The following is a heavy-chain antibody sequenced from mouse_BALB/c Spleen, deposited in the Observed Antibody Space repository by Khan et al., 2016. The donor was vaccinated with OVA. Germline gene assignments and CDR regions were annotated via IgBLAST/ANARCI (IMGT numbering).Heavy chain of an antibody. CDR2: INPYNGGT. D-gene: IGHD2-13*01. CDR1: GYSFTGYT. CDR3: VRSASYGDYVEAWFAY. Sequence: EVQLQQSGPELVKPGASMKMSCKASGYSFTGYTMNWVKQSHVKNLEWIGLINPYNGGTAYNQKLRGKATLTVDKSSNTAYMEILSLTSEDSAVYYCVRSASYGDYVEAWFAYWGQGTLVTVSA. J-gene: IGHJ3*01. V-gene: IGHV1-26*01.